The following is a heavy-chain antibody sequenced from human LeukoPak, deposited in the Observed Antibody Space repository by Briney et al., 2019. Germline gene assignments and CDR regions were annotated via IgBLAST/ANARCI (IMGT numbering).Heavy chain of an antibody. J-gene: IGHJ4*02. CDR1: GGSISSSSYY. D-gene: IGHD3-22*01. V-gene: IGHV4-39*01. Sequence: PSETLSLTCTVSGGSISSSSYYWGWIRQPPGKELEWIGSIYYSGSTYYNPSLKSRVTISVDTSKNQFSLKLSSVTAADTAVYYCARLNYYDSSGEDYWGQGTLVTVSS. CDR3: ARLNYYDSSGEDY. CDR2: IYYSGST.